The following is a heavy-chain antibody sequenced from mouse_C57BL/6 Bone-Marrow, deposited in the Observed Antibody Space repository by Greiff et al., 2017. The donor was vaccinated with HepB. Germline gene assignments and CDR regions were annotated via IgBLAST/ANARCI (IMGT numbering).Heavy chain of an antibody. Sequence: VQLQQSGAELVRPGASVKLSCTASGFNIKDDYMHWVKQRPEQGLEWIGWIDPENGDTEFASKFQGKATITADTSSNTAYLQLSSLTSEDTAVYYGTTPITTVVATPDYWGQGTTLTVSS. J-gene: IGHJ2*01. CDR1: GFNIKDDY. D-gene: IGHD1-1*01. V-gene: IGHV14-4*01. CDR2: IDPENGDT. CDR3: TTPITTVVATPDY.